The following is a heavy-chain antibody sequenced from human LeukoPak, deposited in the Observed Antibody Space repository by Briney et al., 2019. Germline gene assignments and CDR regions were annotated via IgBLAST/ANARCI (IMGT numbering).Heavy chain of an antibody. D-gene: IGHD4-23*01. CDR1: GGTFSSYG. CDR3: ARQGYGGNPQGAADY. J-gene: IGHJ4*02. V-gene: IGHV1-69*05. CDR2: IIPIFGTA. Sequence: SVKVSCKASGGTFSSYGISWVRQAPGQGLEWMGGIIPIFGTANYAQKLQGRVTMTTDTSTSTAYMELRSLRSDDTAVYYCARQGYGGNPQGAADYWGQGTLVTVSS.